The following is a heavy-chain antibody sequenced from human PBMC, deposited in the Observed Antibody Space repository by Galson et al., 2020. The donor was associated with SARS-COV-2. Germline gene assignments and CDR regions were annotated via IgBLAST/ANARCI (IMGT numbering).Heavy chain of an antibody. CDR2: IGPGGGTT. D-gene: IGHD3-22*01. V-gene: IGHV3-23*01. CDR1: GFSFATYT. J-gene: IGHJ3*02. CDR3: AKDRGYYSGIDAFDI. Sequence: GESLKISCAASGFSFATYTMSWVRQAPGKGLEWVSAIGPGGGTTHYADSVKGRFTVSRDNSKNTVYLQMNSLRAEDTAVYYCAKDRGYYSGIDAFDIWGQGTMVTVSS.